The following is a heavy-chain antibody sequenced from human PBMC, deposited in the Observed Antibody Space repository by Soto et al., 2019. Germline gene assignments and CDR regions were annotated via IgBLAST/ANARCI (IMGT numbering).Heavy chain of an antibody. CDR2: IVVGSGNT. CDR1: VFTFTSSA. J-gene: IGHJ4*02. CDR3: AADRGYSYGYALGY. V-gene: IGHV1-58*01. Sequence: GASVKVSCKASVFTFTSSAVQWVRQARGQRLEWIGWIVVGSGNTNYAQKFQERVTITRDMSTSTAYMELSSLRSEDTAVYYCAADRGYSYGYALGYWGQGTLVTSPQ. D-gene: IGHD5-18*01.